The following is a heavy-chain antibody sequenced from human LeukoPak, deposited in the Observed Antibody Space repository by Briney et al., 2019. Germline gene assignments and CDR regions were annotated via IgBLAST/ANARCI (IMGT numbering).Heavy chain of an antibody. CDR3: ARAVTTFDYYYGMDV. Sequence: GGSLRLSCAASGFTVSSNYMSWVRQAPGKGLEWVSVIYSGGSTYYADSVKGRFTISRDNSKNTLYLQMNSLRAEDTAVYYCARAVTTFDYYYGMDVRGQGTTVTVSS. V-gene: IGHV3-66*01. D-gene: IGHD4-17*01. CDR1: GFTVSSNY. J-gene: IGHJ6*02. CDR2: IYSGGST.